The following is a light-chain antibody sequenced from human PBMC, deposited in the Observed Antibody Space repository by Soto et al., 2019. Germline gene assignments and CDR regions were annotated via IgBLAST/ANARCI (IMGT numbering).Light chain of an antibody. CDR1: QSVASSY. J-gene: IGKJ3*01. CDR2: GAS. CDR3: QQYGNSPFT. V-gene: IGKV3-20*01. Sequence: EIVLTQSPGTLSLSPGERATLSCRASQSVASSYLAWYQQKPGQAPRLLIYGASSRAAGIPDRFSGSGSGTDVTLAISRLEPEDSAVYSCQQYGNSPFTFGPGTKVDIK.